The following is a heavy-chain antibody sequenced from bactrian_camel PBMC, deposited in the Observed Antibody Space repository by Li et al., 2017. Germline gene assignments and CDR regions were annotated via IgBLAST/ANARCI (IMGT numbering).Heavy chain of an antibody. CDR2: IESDGST. J-gene: IGHJ6*01. CDR3: AAAGTRASVMGPSTRTCPTDFGY. Sequence: HVQLVESGGGSVQVGGSLRLSCVASGDTISRYCMGWFRQIPDKEREGVAGIESDGSTSYADSVKGRFTISQDNAVNTMYLQMNNLKATDTGVYYCAAAGTRASVMGPSTRTCPTDFGYWGQGTQVTVS. D-gene: IGHD3*01. V-gene: IGHV3S9*01. CDR1: GDTISRYC.